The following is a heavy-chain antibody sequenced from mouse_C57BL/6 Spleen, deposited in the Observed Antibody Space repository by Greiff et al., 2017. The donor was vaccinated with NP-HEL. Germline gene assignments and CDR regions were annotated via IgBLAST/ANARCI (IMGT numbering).Heavy chain of an antibody. CDR3: ARTTRDYYAMDY. J-gene: IGHJ4*01. D-gene: IGHD1-1*01. V-gene: IGHV1-81*01. Sequence: VQLQQSGAELARPGASVKLSCKASGYTFTSYGISWVKQRTGQGLEWIGEIYPRSGNTYYNEKFKGNATLTADKSSSTSYMELRSLTSEDSAVYFCARTTRDYYAMDYWGQGTSVTVSS. CDR2: IYPRSGNT. CDR1: GYTFTSYG.